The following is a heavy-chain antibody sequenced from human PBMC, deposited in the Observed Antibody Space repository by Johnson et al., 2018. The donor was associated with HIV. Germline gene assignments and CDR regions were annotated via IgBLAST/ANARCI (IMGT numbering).Heavy chain of an antibody. J-gene: IGHJ3*02. CDR2: IYSGGST. CDR3: ARAGLKIEYSSPDI. V-gene: IGHV3-66*03. D-gene: IGHD6-13*01. Sequence: VQLVESGGGLIQPGGSLRLSCAASGFTVSGNYMSWVRQAPGKGLEWVSVIYSGGSTYYADSVKGRFTISRDNAKNTLYLQMNSLRAEDTAVYHCARAGLKIEYSSPDIWGQGTMVTVSS. CDR1: GFTVSGNY.